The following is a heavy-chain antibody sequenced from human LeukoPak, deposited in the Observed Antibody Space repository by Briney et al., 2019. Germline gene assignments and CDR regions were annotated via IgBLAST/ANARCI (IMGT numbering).Heavy chain of an antibody. CDR2: IYYSGST. D-gene: IGHD2-2*01. CDR1: GGSISSGDYY. CDR3: ASGRTLFAY. J-gene: IGHJ4*02. V-gene: IGHV4-30-4*01. Sequence: PSQTLSLTCTVSGGSISSGDYYWSWIRQPPGKGLEWIGYIYYSGSTYYNPSLRSRLTISVDTSKNQVSLNLSSVTAADTAVYYCASGRTLFAYWGQGTLVTVSS.